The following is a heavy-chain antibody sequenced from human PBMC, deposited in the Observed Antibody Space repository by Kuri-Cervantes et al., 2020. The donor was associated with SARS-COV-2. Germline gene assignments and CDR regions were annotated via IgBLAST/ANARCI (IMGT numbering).Heavy chain of an antibody. CDR1: GFTFSSYA. Sequence: GESLKISCAASGFTFSSYAMSWVRQAPGKGLVWVSRINSDGSSTSYADSVKGRFTISRDNAKNTLYLQMNSLRAEDTAVYYCAREPGGHYYDSSGYYSYYYYGMDVWGQGTTVTVSS. J-gene: IGHJ6*02. CDR2: INSDGSST. D-gene: IGHD3-22*01. V-gene: IGHV3-74*01. CDR3: AREPGGHYYDSSGYYSYYYYGMDV.